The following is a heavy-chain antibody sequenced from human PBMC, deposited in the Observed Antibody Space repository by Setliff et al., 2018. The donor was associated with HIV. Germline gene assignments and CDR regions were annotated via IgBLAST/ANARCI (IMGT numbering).Heavy chain of an antibody. J-gene: IGHJ4*02. CDR2: IFYSENS. CDR1: GGSVSTGNYY. CDR3: AGDTDSTSRWDH. D-gene: IGHD2-2*01. Sequence: PSETLSLTCTVSGGSVSTGNYYWNWIRLPPGKGLEWIGYIFYSENSNYNPSLKSRVSMSVDTSKNQFSLRLSSVTAADTAVYYCAGDTDSTSRWDHWGQGTLVTVSS. V-gene: IGHV4-61*01.